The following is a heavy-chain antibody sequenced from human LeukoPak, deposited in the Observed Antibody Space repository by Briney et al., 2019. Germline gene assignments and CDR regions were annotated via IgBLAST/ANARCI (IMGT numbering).Heavy chain of an antibody. CDR1: GYTFTNYG. J-gene: IGHJ4*02. CDR2: ISAYSGNT. CDR3: ARAPDDYDFWSGPFDY. V-gene: IGHV1-18*01. Sequence: ASVKVSCKASGYTFTNYGINWVRQAPGQGLEWMGWISAYSGNTNYARNLQGRVTMTTDTSTSTAYMELRSLRSDDTAVYYCARAPDDYDFWSGPFDYWGRGTLVTVSS. D-gene: IGHD3-3*01.